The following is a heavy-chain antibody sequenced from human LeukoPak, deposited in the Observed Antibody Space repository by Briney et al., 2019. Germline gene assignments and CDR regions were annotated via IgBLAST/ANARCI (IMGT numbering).Heavy chain of an antibody. CDR3: AKDIGAAGTSYYFDY. J-gene: IGHJ4*02. V-gene: IGHV3-9*03. Sequence: GRSLRLSCAASGFTFDDYAMHWVRQAPGKGLEWVSGISWNSGSIGYADSVKGRFTISRDNAKNSLYLQMNSLRAEDMASYYCAKDIGAAGTSYYFDYWGQGTLVTVSS. CDR2: ISWNSGSI. CDR1: GFTFDDYA. D-gene: IGHD6-13*01.